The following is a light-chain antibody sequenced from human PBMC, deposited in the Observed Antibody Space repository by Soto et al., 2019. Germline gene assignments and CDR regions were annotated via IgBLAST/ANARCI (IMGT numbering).Light chain of an antibody. CDR2: AAS. CDR3: QQYIAWPPMFT. Sequence: IVMTQSPAILSVSPGERVTLSCRASQSVSTDLAWYQQKPGQPPRILIYAASNRATGIPDRCSGSGAGTAFTLAISGLQREDVAVYYCQQYIAWPPMFTFGQGTKLEIK. CDR1: QSVSTD. V-gene: IGKV3-15*01. J-gene: IGKJ2*01.